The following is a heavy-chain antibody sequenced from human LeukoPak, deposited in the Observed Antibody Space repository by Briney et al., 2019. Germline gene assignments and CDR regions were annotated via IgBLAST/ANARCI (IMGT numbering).Heavy chain of an antibody. D-gene: IGHD7-27*01. CDR1: GYTFTGYY. CDR2: ISPDSGGT. Sequence: ASVKVSCKASGYTFTGYYLHWLRQAPGQGLQWMGWISPDSGGTDYAQKFQGTVTMTRDTSISTVYMELTSLRSDDTAVYYCARGGINWGSSFFSFDYWGQGTLVTVSS. CDR3: ARGGINWGSSFFSFDY. J-gene: IGHJ4*02. V-gene: IGHV1-2*02.